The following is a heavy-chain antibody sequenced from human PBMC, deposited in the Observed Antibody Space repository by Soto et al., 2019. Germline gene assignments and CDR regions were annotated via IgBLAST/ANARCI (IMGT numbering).Heavy chain of an antibody. CDR1: GFSLSTSGVG. V-gene: IGHV2-5*02. CDR2: IYWDDDE. CDR3: AQILYYYDSSGYNSFSWFDP. J-gene: IGHJ5*02. D-gene: IGHD3-22*01. Sequence: SGPTLVNPTQTLTLTCTFSGFSLSTSGVGVGWIRQPPGKALEWLALIYWDDDERYSPSLKSRLTITKDTSKNQVVLTMTNMDPVGTATYYCAQILYYYDSSGYNSFSWFDPWGQGTLVTVSS.